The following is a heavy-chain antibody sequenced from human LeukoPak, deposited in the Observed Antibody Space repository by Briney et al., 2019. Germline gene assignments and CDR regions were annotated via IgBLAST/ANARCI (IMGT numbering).Heavy chain of an antibody. CDR1: GYTLTELS. J-gene: IGHJ4*02. CDR3: ATVKYSSGWYRKLDY. D-gene: IGHD6-19*01. Sequence: ASVKASCKVSGYTLTELSTHWVRQAPGKGLEWMGGFDPEDGETIYAQKFQGRVTMTEDTSTDTAYMELSSLRSEDTAVYYCATVKYSSGWYRKLDYWGQGTLVTVSS. CDR2: FDPEDGET. V-gene: IGHV1-24*01.